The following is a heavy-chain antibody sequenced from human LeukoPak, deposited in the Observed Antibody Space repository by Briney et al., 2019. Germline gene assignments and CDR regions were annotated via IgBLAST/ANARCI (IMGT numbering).Heavy chain of an antibody. CDR1: GFTFSNAW. D-gene: IGHD1-20*01. Sequence: GGSLRLSCAASGFTFSNAWMSWVRQAPGKGLEWVGRIKSKTDGGTTDYAAPVKGRFTISRDDSKNTLYLQMNSLKTEDSAVYYCTTDPPRYNWNPGDYWGQGTLVTVSS. CDR3: TTDPPRYNWNPGDY. V-gene: IGHV3-15*01. J-gene: IGHJ4*02. CDR2: IKSKTDGGTT.